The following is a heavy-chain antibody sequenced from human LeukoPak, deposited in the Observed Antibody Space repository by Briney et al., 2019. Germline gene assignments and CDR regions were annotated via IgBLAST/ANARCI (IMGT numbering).Heavy chain of an antibody. CDR3: ARHPPHCSGGSCYSD. J-gene: IGHJ4*02. D-gene: IGHD2-15*01. CDR1: GGSISSYY. Sequence: SETLSLTCTVSGGSISSYYWSWIRQPAGKGREWIGRIYTSGSTNYNPSLKSRVTMSVDTSTDQISLKLSSVTAADTAVYYCARHPPHCSGGSCYSDWGQGTLVTVSS. CDR2: IYTSGST. V-gene: IGHV4-4*07.